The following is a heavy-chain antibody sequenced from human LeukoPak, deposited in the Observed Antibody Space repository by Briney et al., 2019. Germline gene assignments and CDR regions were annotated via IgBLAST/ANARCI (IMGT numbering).Heavy chain of an antibody. V-gene: IGHV1-18*01. J-gene: IGHJ3*02. Sequence: ASVNVSCKASGYTFSSYVISWVRQAPGQGLEWMGWINAYNGNTKYVQKVQGRVTMTTDTSTSTAYMEVRSLRSDDTAVYYCARRASLEIWGQGTMVTVSS. CDR3: ARRASLEI. CDR2: INAYNGNT. D-gene: IGHD3-16*02. CDR1: GYTFSSYV.